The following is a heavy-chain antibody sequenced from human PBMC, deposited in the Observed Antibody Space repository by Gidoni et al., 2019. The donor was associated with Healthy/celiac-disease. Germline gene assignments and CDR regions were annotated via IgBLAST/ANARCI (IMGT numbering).Heavy chain of an antibody. CDR2: IFSNDEK. D-gene: IGHD2-2*01. CDR3: ARIVVVPANDTLTTPTHRYFDL. J-gene: IGHJ2*01. Sequence: QVTLKESGPVLVKPTETLTLTCTVSGFSLSTARMGVSWIRQPPGKALEWLAHIFSNDEKSYSTSLKSRLTISKDTSKSQVVLTMTNMDPVDTATYYCARIVVVPANDTLTTPTHRYFDLWGRGTLVTVSS. V-gene: IGHV2-26*01. CDR1: GFSLSTARMG.